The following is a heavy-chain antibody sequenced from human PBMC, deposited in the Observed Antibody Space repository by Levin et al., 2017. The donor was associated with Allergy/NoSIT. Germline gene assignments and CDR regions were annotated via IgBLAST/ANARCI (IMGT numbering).Heavy chain of an antibody. D-gene: IGHD5-12*01. CDR3: ARVATSGLNSASFFDS. Sequence: SETLSLTCEVSGASISGYNWWAWVRQPPGKGLEWIGEIYRHGNTNYNPSLKSRVPISRDDSKNQFYLKVTSVTVADPAVYFCARVATSGLNSASFFDSWGQGTLVTVS. CDR1: GASISGYNW. CDR2: IYRHGNT. J-gene: IGHJ4*02. V-gene: IGHV4-4*02.